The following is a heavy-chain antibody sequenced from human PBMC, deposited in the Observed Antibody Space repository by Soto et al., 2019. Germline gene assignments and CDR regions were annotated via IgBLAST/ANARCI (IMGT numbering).Heavy chain of an antibody. Sequence: GGSLRLSCAASGFPFTVYWMSWARQFPGKGLEWVANIKQDGSEIDFAGSLKGRFTISRDNAKNSVYLQMNSLRAEDTAVYYCARIGYSSSSFDYWGQGTLVTVSS. J-gene: IGHJ4*02. CDR1: GFPFTVYW. CDR3: ARIGYSSSSFDY. D-gene: IGHD6-6*01. CDR2: IKQDGSEI. V-gene: IGHV3-7*05.